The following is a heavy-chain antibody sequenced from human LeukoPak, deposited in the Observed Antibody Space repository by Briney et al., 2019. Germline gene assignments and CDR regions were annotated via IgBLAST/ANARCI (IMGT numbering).Heavy chain of an antibody. D-gene: IGHD3-22*01. J-gene: IGHJ5*02. Sequence: ASVKVSCKASGYTFTSYGISWVRQAPGQGLEWMGWINPNSGGTNYAQKFQGGVTMTRDTSISTAYMELSRLRSDDTAVYYCARDRSTGYDSSGYYPTNWFDPWGQGTLVTVSS. CDR1: GYTFTSYG. V-gene: IGHV1-2*02. CDR3: ARDRSTGYDSSGYYPTNWFDP. CDR2: INPNSGGT.